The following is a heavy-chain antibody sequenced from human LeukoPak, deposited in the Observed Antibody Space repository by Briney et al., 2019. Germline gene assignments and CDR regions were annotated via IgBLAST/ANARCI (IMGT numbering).Heavy chain of an antibody. Sequence: GASVKVSCKASGYTFTGYYMHWVRQAPGQGLEWMGWINPNSGGTNYAQKFQGRVTMTGNTSISTAYMELSSLRSEDTAVYYCARGISDGYEGYYYYYMDVWGKGTTVTISS. D-gene: IGHD5-12*01. CDR2: INPNSGGT. V-gene: IGHV1-2*02. J-gene: IGHJ6*03. CDR3: ARGISDGYEGYYYYYMDV. CDR1: GYTFTGYY.